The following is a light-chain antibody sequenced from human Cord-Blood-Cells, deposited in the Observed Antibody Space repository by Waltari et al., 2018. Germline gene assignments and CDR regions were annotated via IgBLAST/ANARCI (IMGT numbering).Light chain of an antibody. V-gene: IGLV2-8*01. CDR1: SSDVGCYNY. Sequence: QSALTQPPSASGSPGQSVTISCSATSSDVGCYNYVSCYQQHPGKAPKLMIYEVSKRPSGFPDRFSGSKSGNTASLTVSGLQAEDEADYYCSSYAGSNNFVVFGGGTKLTVL. J-gene: IGLJ2*01. CDR2: EVS. CDR3: SSYAGSNNFVV.